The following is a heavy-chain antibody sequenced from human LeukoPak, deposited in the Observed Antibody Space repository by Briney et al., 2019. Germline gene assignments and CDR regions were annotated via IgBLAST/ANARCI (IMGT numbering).Heavy chain of an antibody. V-gene: IGHV3-11*04. Sequence: PGGSLRLSCAASGFTFSDYYMSWIRQAPGKGLEWVSYISSSGSTIYYADSVKSRFTISRDNAKNSLYLQMNSLRAEDTAVYYCARDRNYYDSNNYHRVDYWGQGTLVTVSS. CDR3: ARDRNYYDSNNYHRVDY. CDR1: GFTFSDYY. CDR2: ISSSGSTI. D-gene: IGHD3-22*01. J-gene: IGHJ4*02.